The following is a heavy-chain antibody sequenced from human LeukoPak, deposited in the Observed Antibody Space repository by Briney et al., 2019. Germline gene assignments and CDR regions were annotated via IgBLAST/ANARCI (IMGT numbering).Heavy chain of an antibody. CDR1: GFTFSSYS. D-gene: IGHD3-22*01. Sequence: GSLRLSCAASGFTFSSYSMNWVRQAPGKGLEWVSYISSSSSTIYYADSVKGRFTISRDNAKNSLYLQMNSLRAEDTAVYYCARDLRYGYYYPPAFDIWGQGTMVTVSS. V-gene: IGHV3-48*01. CDR3: ARDLRYGYYYPPAFDI. J-gene: IGHJ3*02. CDR2: ISSSSSTI.